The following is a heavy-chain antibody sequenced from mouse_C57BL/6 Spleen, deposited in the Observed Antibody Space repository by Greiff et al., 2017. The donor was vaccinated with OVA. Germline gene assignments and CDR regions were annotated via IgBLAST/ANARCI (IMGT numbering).Heavy chain of an antibody. D-gene: IGHD2-4*01. V-gene: IGHV1-64*01. J-gene: IGHJ4*01. CDR3: ARDDYESQYYYAMDY. CDR1: GYTFTSYW. Sequence: QVQLQQPGAELVKPGASVKLSCKASGYTFTSYWMHWVKQRPGQGLEWIGMIHPNSGSTNYNEKFKSKATLTVDKSSSTAYMQLSSLTSEDSAVYDCARDDYESQYYYAMDYWGQGTSVTVSS. CDR2: IHPNSGST.